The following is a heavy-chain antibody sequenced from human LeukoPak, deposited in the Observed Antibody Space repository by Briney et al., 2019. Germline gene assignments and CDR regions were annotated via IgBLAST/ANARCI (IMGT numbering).Heavy chain of an antibody. D-gene: IGHD6-19*01. CDR3: AKAQGGLYSSGWYEDY. CDR2: IRGSGGST. V-gene: IGHV3-23*01. J-gene: IGHJ4*02. Sequence: GGSLRLSCAASGFTFSSYAMSWVRQAPGKGLEWVSAIRGSGGSTYYADSVKGRFTISRDNSKNTLYLQLNSLRAEDTAVYYCAKAQGGLYSSGWYEDYWGQGTLVTVSS. CDR1: GFTFSSYA.